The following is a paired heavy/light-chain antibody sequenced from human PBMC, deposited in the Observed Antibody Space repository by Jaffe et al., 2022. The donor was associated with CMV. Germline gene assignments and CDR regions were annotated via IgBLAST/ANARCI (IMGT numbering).Light chain of an antibody. CDR1: SSNIGAGYD. Sequence: QSVLTQPPSMSGAPGQRVTISCTGSSSNIGAGYDVHWYQQLPGTAPKLLIYGNSNRPSGVPDRFSGSKSGTSASLAITGLQAEDEGDYYCQSYDSSLSGVVFGGGTKLTVL. V-gene: IGLV1-40*01. CDR2: GNS. CDR3: QSYDSSLSGVV. J-gene: IGLJ2*01.
Heavy chain of an antibody. J-gene: IGHJ6*02. CDR1: GYTFSSYD. CDR2: ISSYNGKT. D-gene: IGHD3-10*01. CDR3: ARRGGSQYYGLDV. Sequence: QVQLVQSGAEVKKPGASVKVSCKASGYTFSSYDISWVRQAPGQGLEWMGWISSYNGKTNFAQKLQGRVTLTTDTSTSTAYMELRSLTSDDTAVYYCARRGGSQYYGLDVWGQGTTVTVSS. V-gene: IGHV1-18*01.